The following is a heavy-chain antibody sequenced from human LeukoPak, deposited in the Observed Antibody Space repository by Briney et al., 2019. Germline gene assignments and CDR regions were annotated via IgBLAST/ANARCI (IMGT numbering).Heavy chain of an antibody. J-gene: IGHJ3*02. CDR2: ISYDGSNK. D-gene: IGHD3-3*01. CDR1: GFTFSSYA. CDR3: ARTGSSGTITYYDFWSGYEGNAFDI. V-gene: IGHV3-30-3*01. Sequence: GGSLRLSCAASGFTFSSYAMHWVRQAPGKGLEWVAVISYDGSNKYYADSVKGRFTISRDNSKNTLYLQMNSLRAEDTAVYYCARTGSSGTITYYDFWSGYEGNAFDIWGQGTMVTVSS.